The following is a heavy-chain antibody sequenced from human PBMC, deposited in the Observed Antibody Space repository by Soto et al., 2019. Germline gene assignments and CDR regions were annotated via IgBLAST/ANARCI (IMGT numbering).Heavy chain of an antibody. D-gene: IGHD2-21*02. Sequence: QVQLVESGGGVVQPGRSLRLSCAPSGFSFSDFGMHWVRQAPGKGLEWVAAISHDGSNQYYGDSVKGRFSISRDHSNNRRYLQMHNLKVEDSAIYFWAKETRSRAVTATRVNGMDVWGQGTTVTVSS. CDR2: ISHDGSNQ. CDR1: GFSFSDFG. CDR3: AKETRSRAVTATRVNGMDV. J-gene: IGHJ6*02. V-gene: IGHV3-30*18.